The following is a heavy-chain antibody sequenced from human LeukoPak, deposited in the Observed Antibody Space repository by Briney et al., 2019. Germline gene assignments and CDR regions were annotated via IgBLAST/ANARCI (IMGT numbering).Heavy chain of an antibody. D-gene: IGHD5-24*01. CDR1: GFTFSSYS. J-gene: IGHJ4*02. V-gene: IGHV3-21*01. CDR2: ISSSSSYI. Sequence: LGGSLRLSCAASGFTFSSYSMSWVRQAPGKGLEWVSSISSSSSYIYYADSVKGRFTISRDNAKNSLYLQMNSLRAEDTAVYYCARDRRDGYNRGLFDYWGQGTLVTVSS. CDR3: ARDRRDGYNRGLFDY.